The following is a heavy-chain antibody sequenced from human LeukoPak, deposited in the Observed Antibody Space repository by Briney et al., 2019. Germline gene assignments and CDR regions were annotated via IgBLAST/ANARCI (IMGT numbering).Heavy chain of an antibody. CDR3: ARVVDHDYGDYYLDY. CDR2: ISSSSSYI. D-gene: IGHD4-17*01. J-gene: IGHJ4*02. Sequence: GGSLRLSCAASGFTFSSYSMNWVRQAPGKGLEWVSSISSSSSYIYYADSVKGRFTISRDNAKNTLYLQMNSLRAEDTAVYYCARVVDHDYGDYYLDYWGQGTLVTVSS. CDR1: GFTFSSYS. V-gene: IGHV3-21*04.